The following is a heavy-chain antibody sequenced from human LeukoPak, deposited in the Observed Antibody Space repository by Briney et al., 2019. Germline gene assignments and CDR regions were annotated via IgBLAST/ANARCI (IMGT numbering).Heavy chain of an antibody. V-gene: IGHV1-46*01. D-gene: IGHD6-19*01. J-gene: IGHJ4*02. Sequence: ASVKVSCTASGYTFTSYYMHWVRQAPGQGLEWIGIINPSGGSTSYAQKFQGRVTMTRDTSTSTVYMELSSLGSEDTAVYYCARDGIYSSGNTYYFDYWGQGTLVTVSS. CDR1: GYTFTSYY. CDR2: INPSGGST. CDR3: ARDGIYSSGNTYYFDY.